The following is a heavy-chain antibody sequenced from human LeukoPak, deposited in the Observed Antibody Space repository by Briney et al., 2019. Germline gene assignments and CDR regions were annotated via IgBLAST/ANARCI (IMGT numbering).Heavy chain of an antibody. D-gene: IGHD4-17*01. Sequence: GGSLRLSCAASGFTFSSYGMHWVRQAPGKGLEWVAVIWYDGSNKYYADSVKGRFTISRDNSKNTLYLQMNSLRAEDTAVYYCASGSRTTVTTVTHFDYWGQGTLVTVSS. V-gene: IGHV3-33*01. CDR1: GFTFSSYG. J-gene: IGHJ4*02. CDR3: ASGSRTTVTTVTHFDY. CDR2: IWYDGSNK.